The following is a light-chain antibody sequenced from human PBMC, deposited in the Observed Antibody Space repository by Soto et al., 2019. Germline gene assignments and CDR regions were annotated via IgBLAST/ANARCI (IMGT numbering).Light chain of an antibody. V-gene: IGKV3-11*01. J-gene: IGKJ4*01. CDR1: QSVSGS. CDR3: KQPGNWPLP. CDR2: APS. Sequence: EIVLSQSPVTLSLSHGDTATFCCRASQSVSGSLVWYQQKPGHAPRLLISAPSNRATGNPARFSGSGSGTDLTLTISSLGPEVFAVYYCKQPGNWPLPFGGGPRVETK.